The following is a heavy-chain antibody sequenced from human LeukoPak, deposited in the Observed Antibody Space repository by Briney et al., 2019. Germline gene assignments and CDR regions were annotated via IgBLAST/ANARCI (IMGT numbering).Heavy chain of an antibody. CDR1: GYTFTGYY. D-gene: IGHD6-19*01. Sequence: ASVKVSCKASGYTFTGYYMHWVRQAPGQGLEWMGWINPNSGGTNYAQKFQGRVTMTRDTSISTAYMELSRLRSDDTAVYYCARTRGIAVAIDYWGQGTLVTVPS. J-gene: IGHJ4*02. CDR3: ARTRGIAVAIDY. CDR2: INPNSGGT. V-gene: IGHV1-2*02.